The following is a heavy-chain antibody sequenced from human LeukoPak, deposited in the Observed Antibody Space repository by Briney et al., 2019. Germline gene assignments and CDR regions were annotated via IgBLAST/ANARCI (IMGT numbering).Heavy chain of an antibody. D-gene: IGHD3-22*01. CDR3: ARSYYYDSSGYWDYFDY. J-gene: IGHJ4*02. V-gene: IGHV4-61*02. CDR2: IYTSGST. Sequence: KSSQTLSLTCTVSGGSISSGDYYWSWIRQPPGKGLEWIGRIYTSGSTNYNPSLKSRVTMSVDTSKNQFSLKLSSVTAADTAVYYCARSYYYDSSGYWDYFDYWGQGTLVTVSS. CDR1: GGSISSGDYY.